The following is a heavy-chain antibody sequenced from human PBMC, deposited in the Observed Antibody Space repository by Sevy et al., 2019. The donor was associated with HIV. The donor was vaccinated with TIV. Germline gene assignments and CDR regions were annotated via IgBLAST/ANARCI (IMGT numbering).Heavy chain of an antibody. V-gene: IGHV3-7*01. D-gene: IGHD6-13*01. CDR1: GFTFSSYW. CDR2: IKEDGSVK. CDR3: VRAIGAAGSY. J-gene: IGHJ4*02. Sequence: GGSLRLSCEASGFTFSSYWMSWVRQAPGKGLEWVANIKEDGSVKYYVEYVKGRFTMSRDNAKNSVYLQMNSLRAEDGALYYCVRAIGAAGSYWGLGTLVTVSS.